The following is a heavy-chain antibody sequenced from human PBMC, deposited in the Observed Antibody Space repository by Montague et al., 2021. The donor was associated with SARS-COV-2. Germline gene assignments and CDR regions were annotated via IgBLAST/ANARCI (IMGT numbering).Heavy chain of an antibody. D-gene: IGHD1-26*01. CDR3: AHRRGLLLSDAFDX. V-gene: IGHV2-5*08. CDR1: GFSLSTSGMC. Sequence: PALVKPTQTLTLTCTFSGFSLSTSGMCVSWIRQPPGKALEWLALIYWDDDKRYSPSLKSRLTITKDTSKNQVVLTMTNMDPVDTATYYCAHRRGLLLSDAFDXWGQGTMVTVSS. CDR2: IYWDDDK. J-gene: IGHJ3*02.